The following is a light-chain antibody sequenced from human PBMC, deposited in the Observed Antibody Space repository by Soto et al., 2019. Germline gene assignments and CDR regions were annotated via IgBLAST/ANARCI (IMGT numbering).Light chain of an antibody. Sequence: QSVLTQPPSASGTPGQRVTISCSGGTSSIGRNYVYWYQQLPGTAPKLVIYRNNQRPSGGPDRFSGSKSGTSASLAIRGLRSEDEADYYCAAWDDSLSGLYVFGTGTKVTVL. J-gene: IGLJ1*01. CDR2: RNN. CDR1: TSSIGRNY. V-gene: IGLV1-47*01. CDR3: AAWDDSLSGLYV.